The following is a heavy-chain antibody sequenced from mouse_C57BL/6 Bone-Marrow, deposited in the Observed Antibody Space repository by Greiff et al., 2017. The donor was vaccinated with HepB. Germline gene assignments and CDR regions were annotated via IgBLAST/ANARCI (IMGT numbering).Heavy chain of an antibody. V-gene: IGHV5-9-1*02. J-gene: IGHJ4*01. CDR2: ISSGGDYI. Sequence: EVHLVESGEGLVKPGGSLKLSCAASGFTFSSYAMSWVRQTPEKRLEWVAYISSGGDYIYYADTVKGRFTISRDNARNTLYLQMSSLKSEDTAMYYCTRVYYGSSYGGAMDYWGQGTSVTVSS. D-gene: IGHD1-1*01. CDR1: GFTFSSYA. CDR3: TRVYYGSSYGGAMDY.